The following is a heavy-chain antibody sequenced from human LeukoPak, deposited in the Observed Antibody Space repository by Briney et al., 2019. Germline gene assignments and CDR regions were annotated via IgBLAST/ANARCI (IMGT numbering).Heavy chain of an antibody. CDR1: GGSISSGGYY. CDR3: ARDHSGYDEDYGMDV. J-gene: IGHJ6*04. D-gene: IGHD5-12*01. V-gene: IGHV4-61*08. CDR2: TYYSGST. Sequence: PSETLSLTCTVSGGSISSGGYYWSWIRQHPGKGLEWIGYTYYSGSTNYNPSLKSRVTISVDTSKNQFSLKLSSVTAADTAVYYCARDHSGYDEDYGMDVWGKGTTVTVSS.